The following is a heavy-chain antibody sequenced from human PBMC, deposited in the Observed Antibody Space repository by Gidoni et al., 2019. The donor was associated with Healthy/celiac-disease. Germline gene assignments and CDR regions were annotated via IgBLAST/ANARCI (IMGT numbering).Heavy chain of an antibody. D-gene: IGHD1-7*01. Sequence: QVQLVQSGAEVKKPGASVKVSCKASGYTFTGYYMHWVRQAPGQGLEWMGWINPNSGGTNYAQKFQGRVTMTRETSISTAYMELSRLRSDDTAVYYCARMGASGSGITGTTRIDYWGQGTLVTVSS. CDR2: INPNSGGT. CDR3: ARMGASGSGITGTTRIDY. V-gene: IGHV1-2*02. CDR1: GYTFTGYY. J-gene: IGHJ4*02.